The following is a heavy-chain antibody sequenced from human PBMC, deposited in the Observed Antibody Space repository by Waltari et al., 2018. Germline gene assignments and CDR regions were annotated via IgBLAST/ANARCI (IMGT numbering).Heavy chain of an antibody. V-gene: IGHV3-23*04. CDR3: AKDPWGTRYFDY. Sequence: EVQLVDSGGGLVQPGGSLRLSCAASGFPFDKTAMSWVRQAPGKGLEGISSINGRGDDTYYAYSVKGRFTISRDNSRSTAYLQMNSLRAEDTALYYCAKDPWGTRYFDYWGQGTPVTVSS. J-gene: IGHJ4*02. D-gene: IGHD3-16*01. CDR1: GFPFDKTA. CDR2: INGRGDDT.